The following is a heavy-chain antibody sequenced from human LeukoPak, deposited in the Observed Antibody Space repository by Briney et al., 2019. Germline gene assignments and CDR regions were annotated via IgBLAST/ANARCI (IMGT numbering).Heavy chain of an antibody. CDR2: ISGSGGST. Sequence: GGSLRLSCAASGFTFSNAWMSWVRQAPGKGLEWVSGISGSGGSTYYADSVKGRFTISRDNSKNTLYLQMNSLTAEDTAVYYCAKSGGYTSGWYPHWGQGTLVTVSS. CDR3: AKSGGYTSGWYPH. CDR1: GFTFSNAW. D-gene: IGHD6-19*01. V-gene: IGHV3-23*01. J-gene: IGHJ4*02.